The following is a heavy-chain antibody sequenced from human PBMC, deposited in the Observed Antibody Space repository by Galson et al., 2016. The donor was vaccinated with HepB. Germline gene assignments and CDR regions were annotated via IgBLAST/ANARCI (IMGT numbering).Heavy chain of an antibody. CDR2: IYSGGTT. V-gene: IGHV3-53*01. CDR1: GFIVSTNY. J-gene: IGHJ3*02. D-gene: IGHD3-16*01. CDR3: ARGIAVITHAFDI. Sequence: SLRLSCAASGFIVSTNYMSWVRQAPGKGLEWVSVIYSGGTTYYADAVKGRFTISRDDSKNTVCPQMNSLIAEDTAVYYCARGIAVITHAFDIWGQGTMVTVSS.